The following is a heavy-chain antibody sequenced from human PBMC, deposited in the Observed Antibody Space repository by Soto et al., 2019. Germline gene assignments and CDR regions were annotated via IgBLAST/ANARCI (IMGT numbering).Heavy chain of an antibody. V-gene: IGHV1-8*01. CDR3: ARGRTIFGVVITRRYYYYGMDV. CDR1: GYTFTSYD. D-gene: IGHD3-3*01. Sequence: ASVKVSCKASGYTFTSYDINWVRQATGQGLELMGWMNPNSGNTGYAQKFQGRVTMTRNTSISTAYMELSSLRSEDTAVYYCARGRTIFGVVITRRYYYYGMDVWGQGTTVTVYS. CDR2: MNPNSGNT. J-gene: IGHJ6*02.